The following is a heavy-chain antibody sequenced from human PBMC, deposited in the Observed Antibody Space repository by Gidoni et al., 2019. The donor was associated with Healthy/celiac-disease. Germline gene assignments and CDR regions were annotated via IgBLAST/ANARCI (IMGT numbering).Heavy chain of an antibody. D-gene: IGHD3-3*01. Sequence: EVQLLESGGGLVQPGGSLRLSCAASGFTFSSYAMSWVRQAPGKGLEWVSAISGSGGSTYYADSVKGRFTISRDNSKNTLYLQMNSLRAEDTAVYYCAKDQVTIFGVVITPQDYWGQGTLVTVSS. V-gene: IGHV3-23*01. CDR3: AKDQVTIFGVVITPQDY. CDR2: ISGSGGST. J-gene: IGHJ4*02. CDR1: GFTFSSYA.